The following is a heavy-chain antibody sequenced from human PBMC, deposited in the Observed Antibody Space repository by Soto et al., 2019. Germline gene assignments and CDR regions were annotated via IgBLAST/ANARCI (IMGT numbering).Heavy chain of an antibody. Sequence: PGESLKISCQVSGYSFTSYWISWVRQVPGKGLEWMGRIDPSDSYTNYSPSFQGHVTISADKSISTAYLQWSSLKASDAAMYYCARRSGSYYRSQYYFDYWGQGALVTVSS. CDR3: ARRSGSYYRSQYYFDY. D-gene: IGHD1-26*01. J-gene: IGHJ4*02. CDR1: GYSFTSYW. V-gene: IGHV5-10-1*01. CDR2: IDPSDSYT.